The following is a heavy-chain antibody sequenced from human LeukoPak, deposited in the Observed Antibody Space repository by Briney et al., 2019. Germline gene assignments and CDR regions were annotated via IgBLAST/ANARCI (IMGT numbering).Heavy chain of an antibody. J-gene: IGHJ1*01. Sequence: GGSLRLSCAASGFTFSSYSMNWVRQAPGKGLEWVSSISSSSSYIYYADSMKGRFTISRDNAKNSLYLQMNSLRAEDTAVYYCARPGGIAAAELYFQHWGQGTLVTVSS. CDR3: ARPGGIAAAELYFQH. CDR1: GFTFSSYS. D-gene: IGHD6-13*01. V-gene: IGHV3-21*01. CDR2: ISSSSSYI.